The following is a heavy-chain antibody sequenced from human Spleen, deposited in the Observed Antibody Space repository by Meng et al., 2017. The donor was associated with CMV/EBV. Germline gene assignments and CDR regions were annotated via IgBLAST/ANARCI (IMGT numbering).Heavy chain of an antibody. CDR3: TTSFHYDGRHFDY. J-gene: IGHJ4*02. V-gene: IGHV3-15*01. Sequence: SGITVSNVWMTWVRQRQGKGLEWVGRIKSKTDGETRDYAATVKGRFTISRDDSKNTVYLEINSLKIEDTAVFYCTTSFHYDGRHFDYWGRGTLVTVSS. CDR2: IKSKTDGETR. D-gene: IGHD3-22*01. CDR1: GITVSNVW.